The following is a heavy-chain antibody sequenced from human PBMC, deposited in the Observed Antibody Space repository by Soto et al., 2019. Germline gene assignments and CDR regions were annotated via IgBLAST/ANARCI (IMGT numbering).Heavy chain of an antibody. D-gene: IGHD6-13*01. CDR3: ARDVSPESSSLYLDDFDI. Sequence: EVQLVESGGGLVQPGGSLRLSCAASGFTLSIYLMTWVRQAPGRGLEWVANIKQDGSKTSYLDSVRGRFTISRDNVRNSLYLQMDSLRAEDTALYYCARDVSPESSSLYLDDFDIWGQGTMVIVSS. CDR2: IKQDGSKT. J-gene: IGHJ3*02. V-gene: IGHV3-7*05. CDR1: GFTLSIYL.